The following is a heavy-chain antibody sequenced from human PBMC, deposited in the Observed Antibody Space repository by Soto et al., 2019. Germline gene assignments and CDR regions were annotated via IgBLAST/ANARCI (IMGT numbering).Heavy chain of an antibody. Sequence: GGSLRLSCAASGFTVSSNYMSWVRQAPGKGLEWVSVIYSGGSTYYADSVKGRFTISRDNSKNTLYLQMNSLRAEDTAVYYCARDEYSGYPNWFDPWGQGTLVTVSS. CDR3: ARDEYSGYPNWFDP. D-gene: IGHD5-12*01. CDR2: IYSGGST. V-gene: IGHV3-53*01. CDR1: GFTVSSNY. J-gene: IGHJ5*02.